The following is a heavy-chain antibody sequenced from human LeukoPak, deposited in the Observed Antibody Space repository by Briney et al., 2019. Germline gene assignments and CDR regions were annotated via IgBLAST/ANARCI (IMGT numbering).Heavy chain of an antibody. CDR2: INWNGGST. CDR3: ARSTRNYYMDV. Sequence: GGSLRLSCAASGFTFDDYGMSWVRQAPGKGLEWVSGINWNGGSTGYADSVKGRFTISRDNAKNSLYLQMNSLRAEDTAVYYCARSTRNYYMDVWGKGTTVTVSS. CDR1: GFTFDDYG. D-gene: IGHD5/OR15-5a*01. J-gene: IGHJ6*03. V-gene: IGHV3-20*04.